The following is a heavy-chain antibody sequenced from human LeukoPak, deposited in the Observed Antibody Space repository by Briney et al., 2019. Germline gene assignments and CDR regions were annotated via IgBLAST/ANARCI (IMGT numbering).Heavy chain of an antibody. Sequence: ASVKVSCKASGYTFTGYYIHWVRQAPGQGLEWVGWINPNSGGTNYAQRFQGRVTMTRDTSISTAYMELSRLRSDDTAVYYCAREGWVGADFDYWGQGTLVTVSS. CDR3: AREGWVGADFDY. V-gene: IGHV1-2*02. CDR1: GYTFTGYY. J-gene: IGHJ4*02. CDR2: INPNSGGT. D-gene: IGHD1-26*01.